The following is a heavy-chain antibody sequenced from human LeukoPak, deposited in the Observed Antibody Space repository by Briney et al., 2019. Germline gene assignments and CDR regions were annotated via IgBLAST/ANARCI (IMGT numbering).Heavy chain of an antibody. J-gene: IGHJ6*03. CDR3: ARDEPVSVSYYYYMDV. CDR2: ISAYNGNT. V-gene: IGHV1-18*01. Sequence: ASVKVSCKASGYTFTSYGISWVRQAPGQGLEWMGWISAYNGNTNYAQKLQGRVTMTTDTSTSTAYMELRSLRSDDTAVYYCARDEPVSVSYYYYMDVWGKGTTVTVSS. CDR1: GYTFTSYG. D-gene: IGHD1-14*01.